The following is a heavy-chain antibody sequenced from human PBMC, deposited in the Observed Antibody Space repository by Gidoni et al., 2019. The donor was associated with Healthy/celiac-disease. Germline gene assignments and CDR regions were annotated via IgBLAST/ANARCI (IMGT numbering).Heavy chain of an antibody. CDR2: ISSSGSTI. V-gene: IGHV3-48*03. CDR3: ARVPYSSGYYDY. J-gene: IGHJ4*02. CDR1: GFTFSSYE. Sequence: EVQLVESGGGLVQPGGSLRLSCAASGFTFSSYEMNWVRQAPGKGLEWGSYISSSGSTIYYADSVKDRFTISRDNAKNSLYLQMNSLRAEDTAVYYCARVPYSSGYYDYWGQGTLVTVSS. D-gene: IGHD3-22*01.